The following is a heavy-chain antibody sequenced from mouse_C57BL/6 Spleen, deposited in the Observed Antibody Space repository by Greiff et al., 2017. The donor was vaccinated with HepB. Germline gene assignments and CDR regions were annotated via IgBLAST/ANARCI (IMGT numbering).Heavy chain of an antibody. Sequence: VQLQQSGAELAKPGASVKLSCKASGYTFTSYWMHWVKQRPGQGLEWIGYINPSSGYTKYNQKFKDKATLTADKSSSTAYMQLSSLTYEDSADYYCARTGYSNPYYFDYWGQGTTLTVSS. J-gene: IGHJ2*01. CDR1: GYTFTSYW. CDR3: ARTGYSNPYYFDY. D-gene: IGHD2-5*01. V-gene: IGHV1-7*01. CDR2: INPSSGYT.